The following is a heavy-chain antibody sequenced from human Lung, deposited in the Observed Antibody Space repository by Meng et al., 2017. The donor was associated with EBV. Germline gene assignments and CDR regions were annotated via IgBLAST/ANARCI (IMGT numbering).Heavy chain of an antibody. Sequence: QVQLVQSGAGVKKPGVSVKASCKASGGTFSSYAISWVRQAPGQGLEWMGGIIPILGIANYAQKFQGRVTITADKSTSTAYMELSSLRSEDTAVYYCAREIVVVPAALNWFDPWGQGTLVTVSS. CDR2: IIPILGIA. V-gene: IGHV1-69*10. J-gene: IGHJ5*02. D-gene: IGHD2-2*01. CDR3: AREIVVVPAALNWFDP. CDR1: GGTFSSYA.